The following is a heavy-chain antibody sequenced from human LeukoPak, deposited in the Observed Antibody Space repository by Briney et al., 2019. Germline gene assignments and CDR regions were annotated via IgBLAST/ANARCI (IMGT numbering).Heavy chain of an antibody. CDR3: ARAIAAAGFYYFDY. CDR2: IYKSGSS. D-gene: IGHD6-13*01. V-gene: IGHV3-69-1*01. CDR1: GFTVSDYY. Sequence: GGSLRLSCAASGFTVSDYYMTWVRQAPGKGLEWVAGIYKSGSSYYIDSVKGRFTISRDNAKNSLYLQMNSLRAEDTAVYYCARAIAAAGFYYFDYWGQGTLVTVSS. J-gene: IGHJ4*02.